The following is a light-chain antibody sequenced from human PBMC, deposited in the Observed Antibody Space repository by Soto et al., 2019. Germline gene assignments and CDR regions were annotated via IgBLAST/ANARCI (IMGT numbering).Light chain of an antibody. CDR3: CSYTYSTTGVL. V-gene: IGLV2-14*01. CDR2: GVS. Sequence: QSVLTQPASVSGSPGQSITISCTGTSSDVGDYNYVSWFQHHPGKVPKLMIYGVSDRPSGVSNRFSGSKFGNTASLIISGLQAEDEADYYCCSYTYSTTGVLFGGGTKLTVL. J-gene: IGLJ2*01. CDR1: SSDVGDYNY.